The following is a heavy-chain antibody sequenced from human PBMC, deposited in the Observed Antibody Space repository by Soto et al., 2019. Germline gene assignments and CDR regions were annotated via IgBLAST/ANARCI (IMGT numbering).Heavy chain of an antibody. D-gene: IGHD3-22*01. CDR3: ARGRGSGYYYDSSGYYPPYYFDY. CDR1: GYTFTSYY. J-gene: IGHJ4*02. CDR2: INPSGGST. Sequence: ASVKVSCKASGYTFTSYYMHWVRQAPGQGLEWMGIINPSGGSTSYAQKFQGRVTMTRDTSTSTVDMELSSLRSEDTAVYYCARGRGSGYYYDSSGYYPPYYFDYWGQGTLVTVSS. V-gene: IGHV1-46*01.